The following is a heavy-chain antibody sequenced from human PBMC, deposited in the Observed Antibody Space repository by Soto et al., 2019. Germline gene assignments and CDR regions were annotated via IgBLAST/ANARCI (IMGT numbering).Heavy chain of an antibody. D-gene: IGHD3-10*01. V-gene: IGHV3-9*01. CDR3: AKGPQDYGSGSSIDY. CDR1: GFTFDDYA. J-gene: IGHJ4*02. CDR2: ISWNSGSI. Sequence: DVQLVESGGGLVQPGRSLRLSCAASGFTFDDYAMHWVRQAPGKGLEWVSGISWNSGSIGYADSVKGRFTISRDNAKNSLYLQMNSLRAEDTALYYCAKGPQDYGSGSSIDYWGQGTLVTVSS.